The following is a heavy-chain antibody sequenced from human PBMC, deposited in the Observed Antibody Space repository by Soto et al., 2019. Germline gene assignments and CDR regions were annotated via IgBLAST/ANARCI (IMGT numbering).Heavy chain of an antibody. V-gene: IGHV3-9*01. CDR3: ALIATAGANYWYFDL. CDR1: GFTLDVYA. Sequence: EVHLVESGGGLVQPGGSLRLSCAASGFTLDVYAIHWVRQAPGKGLEWVSGISWNSATIGYADSVKGRFTISRDNAKNSLHLQMSSLGVEETAFYYRALIATAGANYWYFDLWGCGTLVTVSS. CDR2: ISWNSATI. J-gene: IGHJ2*01. D-gene: IGHD6-13*01.